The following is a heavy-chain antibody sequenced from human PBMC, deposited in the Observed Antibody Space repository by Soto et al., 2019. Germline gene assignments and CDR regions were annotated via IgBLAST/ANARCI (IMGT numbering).Heavy chain of an antibody. CDR1: GGSISSSNW. D-gene: IGHD1-26*01. V-gene: IGHV4-4*02. Sequence: QVQLQESGPGLVKPSGTLSLTCAVSGGSISSSNWWSWVRQPPGKGLEWSGEIYHSGSTNYNPSLKSRVTISVDKSKKQFALKLSSVTAADTDVYYCARAPGGSYYVLYYFDYWGQGTLVTVSS. CDR3: ARAPGGSYYVLYYFDY. J-gene: IGHJ4*02. CDR2: IYHSGST.